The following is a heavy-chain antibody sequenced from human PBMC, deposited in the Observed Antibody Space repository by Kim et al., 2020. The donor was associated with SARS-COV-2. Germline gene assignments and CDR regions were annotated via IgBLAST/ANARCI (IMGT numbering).Heavy chain of an antibody. J-gene: IGHJ6*02. D-gene: IGHD3-10*01. V-gene: IGHV1-18*01. CDR2: ISAYNGNT. CDR1: GYTFTSYG. CDR3: AGELYYLGSGSYPGHYGMDV. Sequence: ASVKVSCKASGYTFTSYGISWVRQAPGKGLEWMGWISAYNGNTNYAQKLQGRGTMTTDTSTSTAYMELRSLRSDDTAVYYCAGELYYLGSGSYPGHYGMDVWGQGTTVTVSS.